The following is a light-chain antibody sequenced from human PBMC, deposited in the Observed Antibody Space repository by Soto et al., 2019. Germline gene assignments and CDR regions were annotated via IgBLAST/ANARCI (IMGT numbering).Light chain of an antibody. CDR1: TSDIGGYNY. V-gene: IGLV2-14*03. Sequence: QSALTQPASVAGSPGQSITISCTGSTSDIGGYNYVSWYQQHPGKAPKLLIYDVSYRPSGISDLFSGSKSVNTASLTISGLQPEYEADYYRSSYGASSTLFGGGTKLTVL. J-gene: IGLJ2*01. CDR2: DVS. CDR3: SSYGASSTL.